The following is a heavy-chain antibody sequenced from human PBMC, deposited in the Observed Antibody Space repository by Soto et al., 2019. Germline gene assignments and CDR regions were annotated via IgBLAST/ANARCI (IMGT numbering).Heavy chain of an antibody. V-gene: IGHV1-69*02. D-gene: IGHD6-13*01. CDR3: ARWASIAAAGANWYFDL. Sequence: QVQLVQSGAEVKKPGSSVKVSCKASGGTFSSYTISWVRQAPGQGLEWMGRIIPILGIANYAQKFQGRVTITADKSTSTAYMELSSLRPEDTAVYYCARWASIAAAGANWYFDLWGRGTLVTVSS. CDR2: IIPILGIA. J-gene: IGHJ2*01. CDR1: GGTFSSYT.